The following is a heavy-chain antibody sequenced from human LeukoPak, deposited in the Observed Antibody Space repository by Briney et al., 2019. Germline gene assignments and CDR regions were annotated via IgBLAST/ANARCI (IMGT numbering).Heavy chain of an antibody. CDR3: AKDPKTTTMVNLGYWFDP. J-gene: IGHJ5*02. CDR2: ISGSGGST. V-gene: IGHV3-23*01. CDR1: GFTFSSYA. Sequence: GGSLRLSCAASGFTFSSYAMSWVRQAPGKGLEWVSAISGSGGSTYYADSVKGRFTISRDNSKNTLYLQMNSLRAEDTAVYYCAKDPKTTTMVNLGYWFDPWGQGTLVTVSS. D-gene: IGHD3-10*01.